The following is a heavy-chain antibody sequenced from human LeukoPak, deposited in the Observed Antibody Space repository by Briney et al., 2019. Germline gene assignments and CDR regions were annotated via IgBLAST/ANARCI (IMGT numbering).Heavy chain of an antibody. Sequence: SETLSLTCAVYGGSFSGYYWSWIRQPAGKGLEWIGRIYTSGSTNYNPSLKSRVTISVDTSKNQFSLKLSSVTAADTAVYYCARDPNYYDSSGPWGQGTLVTVSS. D-gene: IGHD3-22*01. CDR2: IYTSGST. CDR3: ARDPNYYDSSGP. CDR1: GGSFSGYY. V-gene: IGHV4-4*07. J-gene: IGHJ5*02.